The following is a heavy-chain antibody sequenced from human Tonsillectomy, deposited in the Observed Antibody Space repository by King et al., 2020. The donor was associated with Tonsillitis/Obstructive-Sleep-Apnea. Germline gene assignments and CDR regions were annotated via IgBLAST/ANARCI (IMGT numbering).Heavy chain of an antibody. CDR3: ARVDTIFGVVILFDY. V-gene: IGHV3-33*01. D-gene: IGHD3-3*01. Sequence: QLVQSGGGVVQPGRSLRLSCAASGFTFSSYGMHWVRQAPGKGLEWVAVIWYDGSNKYYADSVKGRFTISRDNSKNTLYRQMKSLRAEDTAVYYCARVDTIFGVVILFDYWGQGTLVTVSS. J-gene: IGHJ4*02. CDR1: GFTFSSYG. CDR2: IWYDGSNK.